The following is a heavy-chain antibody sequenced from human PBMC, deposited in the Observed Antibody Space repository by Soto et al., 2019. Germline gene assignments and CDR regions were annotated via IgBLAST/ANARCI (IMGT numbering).Heavy chain of an antibody. CDR3: ARLYASGRWFDP. Sequence: QVQLQESGPGLVKPSGTLSLTCAVSSGSISSSNWWSWVRQPPGKGLEWIGEINHSGSTNYNPSLKSRVTISVVKSKNQFSLKLSSVTAADTAVYYCARLYASGRWFDPWGQGTLVTVSS. CDR2: INHSGST. D-gene: IGHD3-10*01. J-gene: IGHJ5*02. CDR1: SGSISSSNW. V-gene: IGHV4-4*02.